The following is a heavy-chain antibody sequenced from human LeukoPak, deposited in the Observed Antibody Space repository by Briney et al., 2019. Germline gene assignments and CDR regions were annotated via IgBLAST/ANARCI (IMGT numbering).Heavy chain of an antibody. CDR3: ARDDDTSGHYSYFGY. CDR2: IWHDGSKE. D-gene: IGHD3-22*01. V-gene: IGHV3-33*01. CDR1: AFTFSHFG. J-gene: IGHJ4*02. Sequence: PGGSLRLFCAGSAFTFSHFGINWVRRAPGKGLEWVSGIWHDGSKEYYAESVKGRFTVSRDNSKKTVYLQMNSLRAEDTAVYYCARDDDTSGHYSYFGYWGQGTLVTVSS.